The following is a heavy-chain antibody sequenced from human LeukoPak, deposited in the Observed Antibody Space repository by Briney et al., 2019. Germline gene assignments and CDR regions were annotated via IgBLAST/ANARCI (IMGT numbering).Heavy chain of an antibody. J-gene: IGHJ3*02. V-gene: IGHV1-2*02. CDR3: ARDLPPRIAVGGLWAFDI. Sequence: ASVKVSCKASGYTFTNYYMHWVRQAPGQGLEWMGWINPNSGGTNYTQKFQGRVTMTRDTSISTAYTELSRLRSYDTAAYYCARDLPPRIAVGGLWAFDIWGQGTLVTVSS. CDR1: GYTFTNYY. CDR2: INPNSGGT. D-gene: IGHD6-19*01.